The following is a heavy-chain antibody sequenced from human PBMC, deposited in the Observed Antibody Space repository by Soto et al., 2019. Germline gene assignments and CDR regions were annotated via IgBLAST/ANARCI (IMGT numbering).Heavy chain of an antibody. CDR3: AKDYFDSSGYYPPALLFDY. CDR2: INAGNGNT. CDR1: GYTFTSYA. D-gene: IGHD3-22*01. Sequence: QVQLVQSGAEVKKPGASVKVSCKASGYTFTSYAMHWVRQAPGQRLEWMGRINAGNGNTKYSQKFQGRVTITRDTPASTAYMELSSLRSEDTAVYYCAKDYFDSSGYYPPALLFDYWGQGTLVTVSS. V-gene: IGHV1-3*01. J-gene: IGHJ4*02.